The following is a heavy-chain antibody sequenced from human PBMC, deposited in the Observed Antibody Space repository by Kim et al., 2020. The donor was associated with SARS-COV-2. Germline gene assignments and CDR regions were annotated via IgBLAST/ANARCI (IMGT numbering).Heavy chain of an antibody. CDR2: INPIYGKA. D-gene: IGHD3-22*01. Sequence: SVKVSCKASGYTFTSYAIRWVRQAPGQGLEWMGGINPIYGKAKYAQKFQGRVTITADKSTSTAYMELSSLRSEDTAVYYCAREILSRDSSGYYSDYWGQGTLVTVSS. CDR3: AREILSRDSSGYYSDY. CDR1: GYTFTSYA. V-gene: IGHV1-69*06. J-gene: IGHJ4*02.